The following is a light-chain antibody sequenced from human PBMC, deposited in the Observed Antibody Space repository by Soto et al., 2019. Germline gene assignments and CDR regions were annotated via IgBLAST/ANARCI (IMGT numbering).Light chain of an antibody. CDR1: QGISSW. CDR2: GAS. V-gene: IGKV3-20*01. Sequence: TQSASSVAASVGGRLTITCRASQGISSWLAWYQQKRGQAPRLLIYGASSRATGIPDRFSGSGSGTDFTLTSSRLEPEDFSVYYCHQYGTAPLTFGPGTKVDIK. J-gene: IGKJ3*01. CDR3: HQYGTAPLT.